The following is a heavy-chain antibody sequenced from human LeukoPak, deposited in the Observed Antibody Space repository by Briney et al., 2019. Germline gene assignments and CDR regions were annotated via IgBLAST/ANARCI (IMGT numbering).Heavy chain of an antibody. CDR2: INPNSGGT. D-gene: IGHD2-15*01. Sequence: ASVNVSCKASGYTFTGYYMHWVRQAPGQGLEWMGWINPNSGGTNYAQKFQGRVTMTRDTSISTAYMELSRLRSDDTAVYYCATGASNRYCSGGSCSHSDYWGQGTLVTVSS. CDR1: GYTFTGYY. J-gene: IGHJ4*02. CDR3: ATGASNRYCSGGSCSHSDY. V-gene: IGHV1-2*02.